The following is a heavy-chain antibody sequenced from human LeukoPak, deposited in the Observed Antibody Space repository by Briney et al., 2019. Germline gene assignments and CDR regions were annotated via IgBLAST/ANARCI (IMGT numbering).Heavy chain of an antibody. J-gene: IGHJ4*02. V-gene: IGHV4-59*08. CDR3: ARLTTTLHFDY. CDR1: GGSISSYY. CDR2: IYYSGST. D-gene: IGHD5-12*01. Sequence: PSETLSLTCTVSGGSISSYYWSWIRQPPGKGLEWIGYIYYSGSTNYNPSLKSRVTISVDTSKNQFSLKLSSVTAADTAVYYCARLTTTLHFDYWGQGTLVTVSS.